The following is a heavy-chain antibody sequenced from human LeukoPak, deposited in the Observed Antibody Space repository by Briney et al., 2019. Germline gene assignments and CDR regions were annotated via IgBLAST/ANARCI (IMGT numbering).Heavy chain of an antibody. D-gene: IGHD3-9*01. CDR3: ARRIRYFERFDP. V-gene: IGHV4-34*01. J-gene: IGHJ5*02. CDR1: GGSFSGYY. CDR2: INHSGST. Sequence: KSSETLSLTCAVYGGSFSGYYWSWIRQPPGKGLEWIGEINHSGSTNYNPSLKSRVTISVDTSKNQFSLKLSSVTAADTAVYYCARRIRYFERFDPWGQGTLVTVSS.